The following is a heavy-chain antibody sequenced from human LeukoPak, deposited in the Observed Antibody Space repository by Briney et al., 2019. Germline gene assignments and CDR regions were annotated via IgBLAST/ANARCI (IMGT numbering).Heavy chain of an antibody. CDR2: INHSGST. CDR3: ARGRSYDRNGEDY. D-gene: IGHD3-22*01. J-gene: IGHJ4*02. Sequence: SETLSLTCAVYGGSFSGYSWSWIRQPPGKGLEWIGEINHSGSTNYNPSLKSRVTISVDTSKNQFSLKLSSVTAADTAVYYCARGRSYDRNGEDYWGQGTLVTVSS. V-gene: IGHV4-34*01. CDR1: GGSFSGYS.